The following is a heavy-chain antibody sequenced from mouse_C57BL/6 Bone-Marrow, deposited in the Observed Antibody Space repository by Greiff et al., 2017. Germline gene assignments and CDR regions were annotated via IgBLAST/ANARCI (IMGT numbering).Heavy chain of an antibody. Sequence: QVQLQQSGAELVKPGASVKLSCKASGYTFTSYWMHWVKQRPGQGLEWIGMIHPNSGSTNYNEKFKSKATLTVDKSSSTAYMQLSSLTSEDSAVYYCARSTVTTGSSWFAYWGQGTLVTVSA. D-gene: IGHD2-2*01. CDR1: GYTFTSYW. CDR2: IHPNSGST. CDR3: ARSTVTTGSSWFAY. V-gene: IGHV1-64*01. J-gene: IGHJ3*01.